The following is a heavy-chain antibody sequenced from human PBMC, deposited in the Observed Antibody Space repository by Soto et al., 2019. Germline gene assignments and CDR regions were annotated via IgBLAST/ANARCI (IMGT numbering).Heavy chain of an antibody. CDR3: ATTVTTVDY. CDR2: ITSSGSLI. Sequence: EVHLVESGGGSVQPGGSLRLSCAASGFTFSGYGLNWVRQAPGKGLEWISYITSSGSLIYYADSLKGRFTISRDNVKNSLFLQMNSLRAEDTAVYYSATTVTTVDYWGQGTLVTVSS. J-gene: IGHJ4*02. D-gene: IGHD4-17*01. V-gene: IGHV3-48*03. CDR1: GFTFSGYG.